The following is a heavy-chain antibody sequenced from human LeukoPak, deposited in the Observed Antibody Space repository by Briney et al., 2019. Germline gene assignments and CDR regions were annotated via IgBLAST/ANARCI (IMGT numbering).Heavy chain of an antibody. V-gene: IGHV4-61*01. CDR3: ARSPSGYRFDS. CDR2: ISNSGST. D-gene: IGHD3-22*01. CDR1: GGYFNRGTSF. J-gene: IGHJ4*02. Sequence: SETLSLTCAVSGGYFNRGTSFWTWIRKPPGKGLEWIGYISNSGSTNYHPSLKSRVTISSDTSKTQFTLKLTSVTAADTAVYYCARSPSGYRFDSWGQGTLVTVSS.